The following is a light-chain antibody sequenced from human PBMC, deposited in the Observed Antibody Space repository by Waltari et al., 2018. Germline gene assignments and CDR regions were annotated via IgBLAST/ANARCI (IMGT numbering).Light chain of an antibody. J-gene: IGLJ3*02. CDR1: GANIRSND. CDR3: GTWDSSLCACWV. Sequence: QSVLTQPPPVSAAPGQKVTIFCPGRGANIRSNDLSWSQQLPGKAPKLLIYDNNKRLSGLPDRFSGSKSGTSATLGSTGLPAGDEADYYCGTWDSSLCACWVFGGGTKLTGL. V-gene: IGLV1-51*01. CDR2: DNN.